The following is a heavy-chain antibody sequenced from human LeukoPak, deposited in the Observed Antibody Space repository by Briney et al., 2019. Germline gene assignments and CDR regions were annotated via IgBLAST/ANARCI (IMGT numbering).Heavy chain of an antibody. CDR1: GYTFTGYY. V-gene: IGHV1-2*02. J-gene: IGHJ4*02. CDR2: INPHTGDT. CDR3: ARGEAPEDK. Sequence: ASVKVSCKASGYTFTGYYIHWVRQAPGQGLEWLGWINPHTGDTYHAQKFQGRVTMTSDASVNTAYMQLSRLKSDDTAIYYCARGEAPEDKWGQGTLVTVSS.